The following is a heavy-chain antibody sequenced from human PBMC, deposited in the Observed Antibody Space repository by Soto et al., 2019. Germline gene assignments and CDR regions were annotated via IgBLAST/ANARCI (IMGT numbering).Heavy chain of an antibody. CDR1: GGSFSGYY. J-gene: IGHJ6*03. CDR3: ARGRGVLMVYASMDV. V-gene: IGHV4-34*01. Sequence: SETLSLTCAVYGGSFSGYYWSWIRQPPGKGLEWIGEINHSGSTNYNPSLKSRVTISVDTSKNQFSLKLSSVTAADTAVYYCARGRGVLMVYASMDVWGKGTTVTVSS. CDR2: INHSGST. D-gene: IGHD2-8*01.